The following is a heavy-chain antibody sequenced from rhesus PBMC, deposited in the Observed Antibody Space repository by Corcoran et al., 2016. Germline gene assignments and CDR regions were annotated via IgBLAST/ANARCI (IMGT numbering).Heavy chain of an antibody. CDR3: ARGGNRLDY. CDR1: GGSISSTYYY. V-gene: IGHV4-122*02. J-gene: IGHJ4*01. D-gene: IGHD4-17*01. Sequence: QVQLQESGPGLVKPSETLSLTCAVSGGSISSTYYYWNWIRQAPGKGLGWIGYICYSGSTRANPSLKSRVTISRGTSKNQCSLKLNSVTAADTAVYYCARGGNRLDYWGQGVLVTVSS. CDR2: ICYSGST.